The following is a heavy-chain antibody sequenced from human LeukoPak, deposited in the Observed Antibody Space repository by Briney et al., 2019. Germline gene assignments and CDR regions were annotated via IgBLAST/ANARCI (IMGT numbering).Heavy chain of an antibody. V-gene: IGHV3-23*01. CDR1: GFTFSGYS. J-gene: IGHJ4*01. D-gene: IGHD4-17*01. Sequence: GGSLRLSCTASGFTFSGYSMSWVRQAPGQGLEWVSVIGTGGETHYADSVRGRFTISRSNFKNTLYLQMNSLRAEDTAVYYCAKRVTVTTKYFDSWGQGTLVTVSS. CDR2: IGTGGET. CDR3: AKRVTVTTKYFDS.